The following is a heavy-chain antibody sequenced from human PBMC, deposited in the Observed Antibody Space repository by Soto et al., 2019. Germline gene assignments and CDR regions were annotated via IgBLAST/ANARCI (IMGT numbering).Heavy chain of an antibody. CDR2: IYYSGST. CDR1: GGYISSYY. V-gene: IGHV4-59*01. D-gene: IGHD3-22*01. J-gene: IGHJ4*02. CDR3: AGGTNYYDSSGLFDY. Sequence: SETLSLTCTVSGGYISSYYWSWIRQPPGKGLEWIGYIYYSGSTNYNPSLKSRVTISVDTSKNQFSLKLSSVTAADTAVYYCAGGTNYYDSSGLFDYWGQGTLVTVSS.